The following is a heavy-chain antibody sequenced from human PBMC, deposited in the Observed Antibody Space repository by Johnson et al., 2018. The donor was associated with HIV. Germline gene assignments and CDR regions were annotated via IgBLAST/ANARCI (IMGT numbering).Heavy chain of an antibody. V-gene: IGHV3-74*02. D-gene: IGHD1-26*01. CDR1: GFTFSSYW. CDR2: INSDGSST. J-gene: IGHJ3*02. Sequence: VQLVESGGGLVQPGGSLRLSCAASGFTFSSYWMHWVRQAPGKGLVWVSRINSDGSSTSYAYSVKGRFTISRDNAKNTLYLQMSSLRAEDTAVYYCARVGLIVGRALDIWGQGTMVTVSS. CDR3: ARVGLIVGRALDI.